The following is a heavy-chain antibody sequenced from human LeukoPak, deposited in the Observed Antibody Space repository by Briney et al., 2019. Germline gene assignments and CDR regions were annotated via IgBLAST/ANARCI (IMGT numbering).Heavy chain of an antibody. CDR1: GGSVSSSTFY. CDR3: ARADYGPGSPLFDY. CDR2: IYNSGST. Sequence: SETLSLTCSVSGGSVSSSTFYWSWIRQPPGKGLEWIGYIYNSGSTKYNPSLKSRVTISVDTSKSQFSLNLSSVTAADTAVYYCARADYGPGSPLFDYWGQGTLVTVSS. J-gene: IGHJ4*02. V-gene: IGHV4-61*01. D-gene: IGHD3-10*01.